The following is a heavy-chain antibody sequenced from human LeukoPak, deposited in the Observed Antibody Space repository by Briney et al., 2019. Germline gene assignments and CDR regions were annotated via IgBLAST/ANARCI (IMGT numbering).Heavy chain of an antibody. V-gene: IGHV3-66*01. Sequence: PGGSLRLSCAASGFDVSINDMNWIRQSPEKGLEWVSIIHNDGSTYYADSVKGRFTVSRDNSKNTVSLQMDSLRVDDTGIYYCARGFLQLTPYYFDYWGQGALVTVSS. J-gene: IGHJ4*02. CDR1: GFDVSIND. CDR2: IHNDGST. CDR3: ARGFLQLTPYYFDY. D-gene: IGHD1-1*01.